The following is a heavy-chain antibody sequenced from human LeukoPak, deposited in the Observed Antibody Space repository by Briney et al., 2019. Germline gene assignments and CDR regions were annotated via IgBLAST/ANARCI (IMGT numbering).Heavy chain of an antibody. D-gene: IGHD3-10*01. CDR1: GFTFSNYS. V-gene: IGHV3-23*01. CDR2: ISGGSGNI. Sequence: GGSLRLSCSVSGFTFSNYSMHWVRQAPGKGLEWVSLISGGSGNIYYVDSVKGRFTISRDNSKNTLYVQMTSLRAEDTAIYYCAKGSDYYGSVTSKKTDWGQGTLVTVSS. CDR3: AKGSDYYGSVTSKKTD. J-gene: IGHJ4*02.